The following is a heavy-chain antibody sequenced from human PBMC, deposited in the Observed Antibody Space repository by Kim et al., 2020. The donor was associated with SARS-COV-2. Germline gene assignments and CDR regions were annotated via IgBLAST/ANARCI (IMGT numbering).Heavy chain of an antibody. CDR3: ARGMFSSGFDV. J-gene: IGHJ6*02. D-gene: IGHD3-10*02. Sequence: GGSLRLSCVASGFTLNTYWINWVRQAPGKWLVWVSRISNGGSSTHYADSVKGRFTMSRDNAENTVILQMHSLRAEDTAVYYCARGMFSSGFDVWGQGTTVTISS. CDR2: ISNGGSST. V-gene: IGHV3-74*01. CDR1: GFTLNTYW.